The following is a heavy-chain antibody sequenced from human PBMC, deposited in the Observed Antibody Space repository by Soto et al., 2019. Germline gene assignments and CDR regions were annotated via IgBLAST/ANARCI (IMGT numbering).Heavy chain of an antibody. D-gene: IGHD3-10*01. CDR1: GGSVSSGSYY. V-gene: IGHV4-61*01. Sequence: SETLSLTCTVSGGSVSSGSYYWSWIRQPPGKGLEWIGYIYYSGSTNYNPSLKSRVTISVDTSKNQFSLKLSSVTAADTAVYYCARDRGYYGSGSFDYWGQGTLVT. J-gene: IGHJ4*02. CDR3: ARDRGYYGSGSFDY. CDR2: IYYSGST.